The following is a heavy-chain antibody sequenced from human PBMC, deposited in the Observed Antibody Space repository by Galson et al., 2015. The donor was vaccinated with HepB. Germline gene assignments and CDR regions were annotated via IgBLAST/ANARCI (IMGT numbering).Heavy chain of an antibody. V-gene: IGHV5-10-1*01. CDR1: GYSFTSYW. Sequence: QSGAEVKKPGESLRISCKGSGYSFTSYWINWVRQVPGKGLEWMGRIDPTDSYTSYSPSFQGHVTISTDNSITTAYLQWSTLKASDTAIYYCARSMNMVRGIIITGDAFDIWGQGTLITVSS. J-gene: IGHJ3*02. CDR3: ARSMNMVRGIIITGDAFDI. CDR2: IDPTDSYT. D-gene: IGHD3-10*01.